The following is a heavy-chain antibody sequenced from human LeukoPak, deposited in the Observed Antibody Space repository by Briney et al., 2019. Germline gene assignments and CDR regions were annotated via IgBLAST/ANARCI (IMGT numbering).Heavy chain of an antibody. V-gene: IGHV1-2*02. D-gene: IGHD6-19*01. CDR3: ARRRSGWKIDAFDI. CDR1: GYTFTSYG. Sequence: ASVKVSCKASGYTFTSYGISWVRQAPGQGLEWMGWINPNSGGTNYAQKFQGRVTMTRDTSISTAYMELSRLRSDDTAVYYCARRRSGWKIDAFDIWGQGTMVTVSS. CDR2: INPNSGGT. J-gene: IGHJ3*02.